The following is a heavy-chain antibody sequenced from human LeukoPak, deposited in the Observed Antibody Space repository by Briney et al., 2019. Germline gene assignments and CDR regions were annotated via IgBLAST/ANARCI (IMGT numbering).Heavy chain of an antibody. CDR3: ARSAVGVVPAPRAWFDP. CDR2: IIPIFGTA. J-gene: IGHJ5*02. D-gene: IGHD2-2*01. Sequence: SVKVSCKASGGTFSSYAISWVRQAPGQGLEWMGGIIPIFGTANYAQKFQGRVTITTDESTGTAYMELSSLRSEDTAVYYCARSAVGVVPAPRAWFDPWGQGTLVTVSS. CDR1: GGTFSSYA. V-gene: IGHV1-69*05.